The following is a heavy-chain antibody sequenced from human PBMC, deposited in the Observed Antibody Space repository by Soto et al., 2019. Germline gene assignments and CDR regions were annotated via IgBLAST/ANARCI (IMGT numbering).Heavy chain of an antibody. Sequence: PGGSLRLSCAASGFTFSSYGMHWVRQAPGKGLEWVAVIWYDGSNKYYADSVKGRFTISRDNSKNTLYLQMNSLRAEDTAVYYCARDWHYYDSSGIDIWGQGTMVTVSS. J-gene: IGHJ3*02. CDR3: ARDWHYYDSSGIDI. CDR2: IWYDGSNK. CDR1: GFTFSSYG. D-gene: IGHD3-22*01. V-gene: IGHV3-33*01.